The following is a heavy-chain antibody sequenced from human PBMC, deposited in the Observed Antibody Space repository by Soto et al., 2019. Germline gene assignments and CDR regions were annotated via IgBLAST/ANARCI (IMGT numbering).Heavy chain of an antibody. J-gene: IGHJ4*02. CDR2: IIPIFGTA. CDR3: ATSSSWYGGPFDY. V-gene: IGHV1-69*13. Sequence: GASVKVSCKASGGTFSSYAISWVRQAPGQGLEWMGGIIPIFGTANYAQKFQGRVTITADESTSTAYMELSSLRSEDTAVHYCATSSSWYGGPFDYWGQGTLVTVSS. D-gene: IGHD6-13*01. CDR1: GGTFSSYA.